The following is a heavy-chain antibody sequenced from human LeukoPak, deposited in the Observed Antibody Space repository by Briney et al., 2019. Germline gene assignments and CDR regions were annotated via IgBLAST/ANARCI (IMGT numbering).Heavy chain of an antibody. J-gene: IGHJ6*02. CDR2: SNPNSGGR. V-gene: IGHV1-2*02. Sequence: ASVRVSFKASGYTFTLYYIHWVRQAPGQGLEWMGWSNPNSGGRSYAQKFQGRVIMTRDTSISTAYMELSSLRYDDTAVYYCARVIAAGGGHGMDVWGQGTTVTVSS. D-gene: IGHD6-13*01. CDR3: ARVIAAGGGHGMDV. CDR1: GYTFTLYY.